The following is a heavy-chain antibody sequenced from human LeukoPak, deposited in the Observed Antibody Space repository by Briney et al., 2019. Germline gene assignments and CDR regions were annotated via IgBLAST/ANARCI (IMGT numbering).Heavy chain of an antibody. D-gene: IGHD3-22*01. Sequence: GGSLRLSCAASGFTFSSYGMHWVRQAPGKGLEWVAVISKDGSKKYYVDSVKGRLTISRDNSKNTLDLQMNSLRVEDTAVYYCARDRYDTGYGMDVWGQGTTVTVSS. CDR1: GFTFSSYG. J-gene: IGHJ6*02. CDR2: ISKDGSKK. CDR3: ARDRYDTGYGMDV. V-gene: IGHV3-30*03.